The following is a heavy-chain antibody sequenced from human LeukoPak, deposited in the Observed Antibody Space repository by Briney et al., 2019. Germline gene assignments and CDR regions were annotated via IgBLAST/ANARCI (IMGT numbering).Heavy chain of an antibody. Sequence: ASVKVSCKVSGYTLTELSMHWVRQAPGKGLEWMGGFDPGNGETIYAQKFQGRVTMTEDTSTDTAYMELSSLRSEDTAVYYCATDFPMVRGVTFDYWGQGTLVTVSS. D-gene: IGHD3-10*01. CDR1: GYTLTELS. J-gene: IGHJ4*02. CDR3: ATDFPMVRGVTFDY. V-gene: IGHV1-24*01. CDR2: FDPGNGET.